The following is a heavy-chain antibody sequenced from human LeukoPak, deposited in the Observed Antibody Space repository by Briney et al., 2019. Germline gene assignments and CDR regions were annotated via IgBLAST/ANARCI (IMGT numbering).Heavy chain of an antibody. CDR2: IYYSGNT. V-gene: IGHV4-39*07. Sequence: SETLSLTCTVSGDSISTSNSYWGWIRQPPGKGLEWIGSIYYSGNTYYNASLKSRVTISVDTSKSQFSLKLSSVTAADTAMYYCARSGIGVAATDYWGQRTLVTVSS. J-gene: IGHJ4*02. D-gene: IGHD6-13*01. CDR3: ARSGIGVAATDY. CDR1: GDSISTSNSY.